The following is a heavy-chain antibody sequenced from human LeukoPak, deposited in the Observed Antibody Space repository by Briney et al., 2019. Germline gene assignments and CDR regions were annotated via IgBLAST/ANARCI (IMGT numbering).Heavy chain of an antibody. CDR1: GVTFSDYH. D-gene: IGHD3-10*01. CDR2: ITTSTNYT. V-gene: IGHV3-11*03. CDR3: ALSSGSGSLGY. Sequence: KAGGSLRLSCAASGVTFSDYHMSWIRQAPGKGLEWVSYITTSTNYTNYPDSVKGRFTISRDNAKSSLYLQMNSLRGEDTAVYYCALSSGSGSLGYWGQGTLVTVYS. J-gene: IGHJ4*02.